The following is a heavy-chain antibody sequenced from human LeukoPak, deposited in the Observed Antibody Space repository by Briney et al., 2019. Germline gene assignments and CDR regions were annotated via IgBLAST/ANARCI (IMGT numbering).Heavy chain of an antibody. CDR1: GYTFTGYY. Sequence: PQASVKVSCKASGYTFTGYYMHWVRQAPGQGLEWMGWINPNSGGTNYAQKFQGRVTMTRDTSISTAYMELSRLLSGDTAVYYCARGKTMVYCGGDCYRFDNWGQGTLVTVSS. CDR2: INPNSGGT. D-gene: IGHD2-21*02. CDR3: ARGKTMVYCGGDCYRFDN. J-gene: IGHJ4*02. V-gene: IGHV1-2*02.